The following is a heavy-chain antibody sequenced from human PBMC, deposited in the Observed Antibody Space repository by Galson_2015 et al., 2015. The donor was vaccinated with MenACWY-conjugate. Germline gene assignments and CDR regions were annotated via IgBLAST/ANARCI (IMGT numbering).Heavy chain of an antibody. CDR1: GFTFSDYT. V-gene: IGHV3-23*01. CDR3: AKGVRSGHTYGAFDI. D-gene: IGHD3-3*01. J-gene: IGHJ3*02. CDR2: VTGGGGTT. Sequence: SLRLCGATSGFTFSDYTMCWVRQAPGKGLRWVPTVTGGGGTTYYEDSVKGRFSTSRDNSKNTLDVQMNSLRVEDTAVYYCAKGVRSGHTYGAFDIWGQGTMVTVSS.